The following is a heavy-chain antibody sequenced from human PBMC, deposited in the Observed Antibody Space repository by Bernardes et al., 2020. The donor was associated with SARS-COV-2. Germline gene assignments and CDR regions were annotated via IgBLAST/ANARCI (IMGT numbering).Heavy chain of an antibody. J-gene: IGHJ6*03. D-gene: IGHD2-2*01. CDR3: ARQGYCSSTSCYGYYYYYYMDV. CDR2: IHYSGST. CDR1: GGSISSYY. Sequence: SETLSLTCTVSGGSISSYYWSWIRQPPGKGLEWIGYIHYSGSTNYNPSLKSRVTISVDTSKNQFSLKLSSVTAADTAVYYCARQGYCSSTSCYGYYYYYYMDVWGKGTTVTVSS. V-gene: IGHV4-59*08.